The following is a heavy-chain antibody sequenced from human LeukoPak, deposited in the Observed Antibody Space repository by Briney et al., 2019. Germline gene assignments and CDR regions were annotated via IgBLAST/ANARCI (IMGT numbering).Heavy chain of an antibody. D-gene: IGHD1-14*01. V-gene: IGHV5-51*01. J-gene: IGHJ4*02. CDR1: GYSFTNYW. CDR3: AKSYKNGRYYFDY. CDR2: IYPDDSDT. Sequence: GESLKISCKGSGYSFTNYWIGWVRQMPGKGLEWMGIIYPDDSDTRYSPSFQGQVTISADKSINTAYVQWSSLKASDTAMYYCAKSYKNGRYYFDYWGQGTLVTVSS.